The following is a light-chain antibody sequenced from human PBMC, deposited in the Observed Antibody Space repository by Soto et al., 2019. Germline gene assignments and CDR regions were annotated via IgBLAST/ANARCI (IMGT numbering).Light chain of an antibody. CDR2: RVS. CDR3: QQYGSSPRT. CDR1: QSVSSNY. V-gene: IGKV3-20*01. Sequence: EIVLTQSPGTLSLSPGERATLSCRTSQSVSSNYLAWYQQKPGQAPKVLIYRVSNRATGIPDRFSGSGSGTDFTLTISRLEPEDFAVYYCQQYGSSPRTFGQGTKVEIK. J-gene: IGKJ1*01.